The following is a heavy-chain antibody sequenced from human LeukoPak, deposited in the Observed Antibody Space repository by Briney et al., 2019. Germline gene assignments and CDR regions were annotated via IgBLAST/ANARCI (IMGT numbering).Heavy chain of an antibody. J-gene: IGHJ4*02. D-gene: IGHD6-13*01. CDR1: GFTFSSYS. CDR3: ARDPPFIAAAALDY. V-gene: IGHV3-21*01. CDR2: ISSSSSYI. Sequence: GGSLRLSCAASGFTFSSYSMNWVRQAPGKGLEWVSSISSSSSYIYYADSVKGRFTISRDDAKNSLYLQMNSLRAEDTAVYYCARDPPFIAAAALDYWGQGTLVTVSS.